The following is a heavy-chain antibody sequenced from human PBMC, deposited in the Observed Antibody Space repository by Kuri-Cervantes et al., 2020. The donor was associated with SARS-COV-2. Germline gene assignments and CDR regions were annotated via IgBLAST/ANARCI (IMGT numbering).Heavy chain of an antibody. V-gene: IGHV3-30-3*01. CDR3: ARGIAVAKPFFDY. Sequence: GESLKISCAASGFTFSSYAMHWVRQAPGKGLEWVAVISYDGSNKYYADSVKGRFTISRDNSKNTLYLQMNSLRAEDTAVYYCARGIAVAKPFFDYWGQGTLGTVSS. CDR2: ISYDGSNK. CDR1: GFTFSSYA. D-gene: IGHD6-19*01. J-gene: IGHJ4*02.